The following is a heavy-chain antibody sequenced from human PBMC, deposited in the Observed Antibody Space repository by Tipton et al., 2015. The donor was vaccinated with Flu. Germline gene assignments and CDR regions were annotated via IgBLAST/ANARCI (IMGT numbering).Heavy chain of an antibody. CDR3: ARRRVPAAGNWFDP. D-gene: IGHD2-2*01. CDR2: MNPNSGNT. J-gene: IGHJ5*02. CDR1: GYTFTSYD. Sequence: QLVQSGAEVKKPGASVKVSCKASGYTFTSYDINWVRQATGQGLEWMGWMNPNSGNTGYAQKFQGRVTMTRNTSISTAYMELSSLRSEDTAVYYCARRRVPAAGNWFDPWGQGTLVTVSS. V-gene: IGHV1-8*01.